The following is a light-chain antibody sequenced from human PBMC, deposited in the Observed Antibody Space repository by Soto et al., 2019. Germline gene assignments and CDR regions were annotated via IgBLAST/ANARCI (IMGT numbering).Light chain of an antibody. V-gene: IGKV1-8*01. Sequence: IQMTQSPSSLSASTGDRVTITCRASQGISSSLAWYQQKPGKAPKLLISAASTLQSGVPSRFSGSGSGTDFTLTISCLQSEDFATYYCQQYYSYPQTFGQGTKVDIK. CDR2: AAS. J-gene: IGKJ1*01. CDR3: QQYYSYPQT. CDR1: QGISSS.